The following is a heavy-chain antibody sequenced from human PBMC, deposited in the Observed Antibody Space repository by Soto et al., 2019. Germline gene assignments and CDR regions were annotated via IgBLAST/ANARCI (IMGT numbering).Heavy chain of an antibody. CDR1: GFTFSSYS. V-gene: IGHV3-48*01. D-gene: IGHD4-17*01. CDR3: ARALGDYVFDY. CDR2: ISSSSSTI. Sequence: PGGSLRLSCAASGFTFSSYSMNWVRQAPGKGLEWVSYISSSSSTIYYADSVKGRFTISRDNAKNSLYLQMNSLRAEDTAVYYWARALGDYVFDYWGQGTLVTVSS. J-gene: IGHJ4*02.